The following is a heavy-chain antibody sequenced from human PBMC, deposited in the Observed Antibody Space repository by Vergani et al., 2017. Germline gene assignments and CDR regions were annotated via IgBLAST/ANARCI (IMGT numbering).Heavy chain of an antibody. CDR3: ARVPRYYDSSGDDAFDI. CDR2: INPSGGST. CDR1: GFTFTSYY. D-gene: IGHD3-22*01. J-gene: IGHJ3*02. V-gene: IGHV1-46*03. Sequence: VQLVESGGGLVQPGGSLRLSCAASGFTFTSYYMHWVRQAPGQGLEWMGIINPSGGSTSYAQKFQGRVTMTRDTSTSTVYMELSSLRSEDTAVYYCARVPRYYDSSGDDAFDIWGQGTMVTVSS.